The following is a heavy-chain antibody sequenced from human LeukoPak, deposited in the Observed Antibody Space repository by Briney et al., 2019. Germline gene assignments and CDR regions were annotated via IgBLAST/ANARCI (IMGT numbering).Heavy chain of an antibody. V-gene: IGHV4-34*01. CDR2: INHSGST. D-gene: IGHD3-10*01. J-gene: IGHJ4*02. Sequence: ASETLSLTCAVYGGSFSGYYWSWLRQPPGKGLEWIGEINHSGSTNYNPSLKSRVTISVDTSKNQFSLKLSSVTAADTAVYYCARAGYYGSGSFRRNQFDYWGQGTLVTVSS. CDR1: GGSFSGYY. CDR3: ARAGYYGSGSFRRNQFDY.